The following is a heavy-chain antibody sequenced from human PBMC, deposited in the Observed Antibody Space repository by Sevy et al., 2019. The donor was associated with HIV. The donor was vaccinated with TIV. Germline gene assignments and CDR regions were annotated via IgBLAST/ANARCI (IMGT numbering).Heavy chain of an antibody. CDR3: ARDHNWGYDS. D-gene: IGHD7-27*01. Sequence: QSQTLSLTCAISGDSVSKNGVAGNWIRQSPSRGLEWLGRTYYRSKWYKDYAPSVKSRVTINPDSPKNQFSLQLNSVTPEDTAVYYCARDHNWGYDSWGQGTLVTVSS. J-gene: IGHJ4*02. CDR2: TYYRSKWYK. CDR1: GDSVSKNGVA. V-gene: IGHV6-1*01.